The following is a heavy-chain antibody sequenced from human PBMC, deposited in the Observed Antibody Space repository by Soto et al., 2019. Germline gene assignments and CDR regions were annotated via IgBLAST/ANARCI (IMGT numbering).Heavy chain of an antibody. CDR3: AKDTPASGWTDELEYFQH. V-gene: IGHV3-9*01. CDR2: ISWNSGSI. J-gene: IGHJ1*01. Sequence: GGSLRLSCAASGFTFDDYAMHWVRQAPGKGLEWVSGISWNSGSIGYADSVKGRFTISRDNAKNSLYLQMNSLRAEDTALYYCAKDTPASGWTDELEYFQHWGQGTLVTVSS. CDR1: GFTFDDYA. D-gene: IGHD6-19*01.